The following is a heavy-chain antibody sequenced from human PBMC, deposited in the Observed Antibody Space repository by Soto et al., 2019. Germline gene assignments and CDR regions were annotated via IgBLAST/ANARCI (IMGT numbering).Heavy chain of an antibody. Sequence: ASVKVSCKASGGTFSSYAISWVRQAPGQGLEWMGGIIPIFGTANYAQKFQGRVTITADESTSTAYMELSSLRSEDTAVYYCARGFARELDPGAYYDILTGYYPWGQGTLVTVSS. CDR2: IIPIFGTA. CDR3: ARGFARELDPGAYYDILTGYYP. V-gene: IGHV1-69*13. J-gene: IGHJ5*02. D-gene: IGHD3-9*01. CDR1: GGTFSSYA.